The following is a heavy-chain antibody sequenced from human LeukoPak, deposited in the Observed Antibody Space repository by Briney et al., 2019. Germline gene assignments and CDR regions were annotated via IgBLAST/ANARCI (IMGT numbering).Heavy chain of an antibody. V-gene: IGHV1-2*06. CDR3: ARDLGSSGMDWFDP. D-gene: IGHD3-22*01. J-gene: IGHJ5*02. CDR1: GYTFTSYY. Sequence: ASVKVSCKASGYTFTSYYMHWVRQAPGQGLEWMGRINPNSGDTNYAQKLQGRVTMTTDTSTSTAYMELRSLRSDDTAVYYCARDLGSSGMDWFDPWGQGTLVTVSS. CDR2: INPNSGDT.